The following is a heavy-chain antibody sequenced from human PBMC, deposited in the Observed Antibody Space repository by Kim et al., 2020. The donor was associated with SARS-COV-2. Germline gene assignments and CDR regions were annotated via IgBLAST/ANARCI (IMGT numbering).Heavy chain of an antibody. CDR3: AGEGGFCASDCLPC. CDR2: VYYSGST. D-gene: IGHD2-21*01. CDR1: GDSIYNSNYY. Sequence: SETLSLTCIVSGDSIYNSNYYWAWIRQAPGQRLEWIGSVYYSGSTYYNPSLKSRVAISVDTSNNHFSLKVDSVTAADTAVYYCAGEGGFCASDCLPCWG. V-gene: IGHV4-39*07. J-gene: IGHJ1*01.